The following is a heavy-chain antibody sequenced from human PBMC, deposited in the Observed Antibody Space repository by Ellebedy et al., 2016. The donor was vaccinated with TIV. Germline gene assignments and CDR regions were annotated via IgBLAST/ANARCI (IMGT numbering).Heavy chain of an antibody. D-gene: IGHD4-17*01. CDR3: ARGPVAYGDILYYFDY. CDR1: GGSISSRNYH. CDR2: IYYTGNT. J-gene: IGHJ4*02. V-gene: IGHV4-39*07. Sequence: MPSETLSLTCTVSGGSISSRNYHWGWIRQPPGKGLEWIGTIYYTGNTYYNPSLKSRVTISVDTSTNQFSLNLSSMTAADTAVYYCARGPVAYGDILYYFDYWGQGTLVTVSS.